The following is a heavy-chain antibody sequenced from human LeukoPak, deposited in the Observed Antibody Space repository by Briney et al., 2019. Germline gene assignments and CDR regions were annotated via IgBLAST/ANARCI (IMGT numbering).Heavy chain of an antibody. CDR2: INPSGGST. J-gene: IGHJ5*02. CDR3: ARDNSVEDTAWWFDP. CDR1: GYTFTSYY. V-gene: IGHV1-46*01. Sequence: ASVKVFCKASGYTFTSYYMHWVRQAPGQGLEWMGIINPSGGSTSYAQKFQGRVTMTRDMSTSIDYMELSSLRSEDTAVYYCARDNSVEDTAWWFDPWGQGTLVTVSS. D-gene: IGHD4-23*01.